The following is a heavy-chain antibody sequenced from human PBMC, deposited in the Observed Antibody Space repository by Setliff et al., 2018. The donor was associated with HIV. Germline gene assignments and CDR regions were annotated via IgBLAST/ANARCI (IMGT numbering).Heavy chain of an antibody. J-gene: IGHJ4*02. CDR2: VSASGTT. V-gene: IGHV4-4*08. D-gene: IGHD6-19*01. CDR1: GGSMSRVY. CDR3: ASGREAVAGALHFDY. Sequence: PSETLSLTCSVSGGSMSRVYWTWIRQPPGKGLEWIGYVSASGTTKYNPSLQSRVTISGDSSKNQFSLRLSSVTAADTAVYYCASGREAVAGALHFDYWGQGPLVTVSS.